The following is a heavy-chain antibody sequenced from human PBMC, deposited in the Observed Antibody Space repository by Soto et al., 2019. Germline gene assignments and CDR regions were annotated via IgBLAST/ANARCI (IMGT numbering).Heavy chain of an antibody. D-gene: IGHD2-2*01. Sequence: QVQLQQWGAGLLKPSETLSLTCAVYGGSFSGYYWSWIRQPPGQGLERIGEINHSGSTNYNPSLKSRVTISVDTSKNQFSLKLSSVTAADTAVYYCARGRKISGVGYCSSTSCYGGRYNWFDPWGQGTLVTVSS. CDR1: GGSFSGYY. CDR3: ARGRKISGVGYCSSTSCYGGRYNWFDP. V-gene: IGHV4-34*01. J-gene: IGHJ5*02. CDR2: INHSGST.